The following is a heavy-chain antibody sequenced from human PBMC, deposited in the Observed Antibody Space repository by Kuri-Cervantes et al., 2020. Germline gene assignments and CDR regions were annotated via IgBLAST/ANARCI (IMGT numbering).Heavy chain of an antibody. J-gene: IGHJ5*02. CDR3: AREWNTMVRGAKVYWFDP. D-gene: IGHD3-10*01. Sequence: GESLKISCAASGFTFSSYAMHWVRQAPGKGLEWVAVISYDGSNKYYADSVKGRFTISRDNSKNTLYLQMNSLRAEDTAVYYCAREWNTMVRGAKVYWFDPWGQGTLVTVSS. V-gene: IGHV3-30-3*01. CDR1: GFTFSSYA. CDR2: ISYDGSNK.